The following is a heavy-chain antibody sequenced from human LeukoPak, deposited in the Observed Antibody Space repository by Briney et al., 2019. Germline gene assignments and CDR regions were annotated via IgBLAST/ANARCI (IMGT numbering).Heavy chain of an antibody. CDR3: AKGSCSSTTCLKTD. V-gene: IGHV3-30*18. CDR2: ISYDGSNK. Sequence: GGSLRLSCAASGFTFSSYGMHWVRQAPGKGLEWVAVISYDGSNKYYADSVKGRFTISRDNSKNTLYLQMNSLKSEDTAVYYCAKGSCSSTTCLKTDWGQGAPVTVSS. J-gene: IGHJ4*02. D-gene: IGHD2-2*01. CDR1: GFTFSSYG.